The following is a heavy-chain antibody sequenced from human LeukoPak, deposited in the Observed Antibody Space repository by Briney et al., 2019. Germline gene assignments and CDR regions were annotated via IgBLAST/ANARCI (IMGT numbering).Heavy chain of an antibody. CDR3: ATWSSGSYYRGGLDY. Sequence: SGGSLRLSCAASGFTFSSYEMNWVRQAPGKGLEWVSYISSSGSTIYYADSVKGRFTISRDNAKNSLYLQMNSLRAEDTAVYYCATWSSGSYYRGGLDYWGQGTLVTVSS. CDR1: GFTFSSYE. V-gene: IGHV3-48*03. J-gene: IGHJ4*02. D-gene: IGHD1-26*01. CDR2: ISSSGSTI.